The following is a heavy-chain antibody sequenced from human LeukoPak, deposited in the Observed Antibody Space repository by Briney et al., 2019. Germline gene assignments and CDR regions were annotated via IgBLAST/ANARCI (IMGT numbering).Heavy chain of an antibody. Sequence: SETLSLTCTVSGGSISSGGYYWSWIRQHPGKGLEWIGYIYYSGSTYYNPSLKSRVTISVDTSKNQFSLKLSSVTAADTAVYYCARDVGYDYVWGSYRYYDYWGQGTLVTVSP. CDR1: GGSISSGGYY. D-gene: IGHD3-16*02. CDR3: ARDVGYDYVWGSYRYYDY. V-gene: IGHV4-31*03. CDR2: IYYSGST. J-gene: IGHJ4*02.